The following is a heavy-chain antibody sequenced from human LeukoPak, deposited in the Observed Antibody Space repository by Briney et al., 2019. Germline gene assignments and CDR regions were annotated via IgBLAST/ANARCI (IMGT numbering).Heavy chain of an antibody. CDR2: ISNSGSSK. CDR1: GFTFTDYY. J-gene: IGHJ3*02. D-gene: IGHD5-24*01. CDR3: ARGRDGYNSGAFDI. Sequence: GGSLRLSCAASGFTFTDYYMSWIRQAPGKGLEWVSYISNSGSSKYYAYSVKGRFTIVRDIAKNSLYLQMNSLRAEDTAVYSCARGRDGYNSGAFDIWGQGTMVTVSS. V-gene: IGHV3-11*04.